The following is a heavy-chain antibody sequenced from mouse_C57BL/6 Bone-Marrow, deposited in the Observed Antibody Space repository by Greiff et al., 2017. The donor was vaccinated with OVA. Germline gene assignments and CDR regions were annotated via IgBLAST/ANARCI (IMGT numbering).Heavy chain of an antibody. D-gene: IGHD2-2*01. V-gene: IGHV1-64*01. CDR2: IHPNSGST. CDR3: AREGLRRTDYYAMDY. J-gene: IGHJ4*01. CDR1: GYTFTSYW. Sequence: QVQLQQPGAELVKPGASVKLSCKASGYTFTSYWMHWVKQRPGQGLEWIGMIHPNSGSTNYNKKFKSKATLTVDKSSSTAYMQLSSLTSEDSAVYYCAREGLRRTDYYAMDYWGQGTSVTVSS.